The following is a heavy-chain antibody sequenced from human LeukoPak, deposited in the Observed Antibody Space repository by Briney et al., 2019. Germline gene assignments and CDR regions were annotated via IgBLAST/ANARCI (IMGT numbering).Heavy chain of an antibody. CDR1: GFTFSSYS. CDR3: AREGEPYCSGGSCYSNYGMDV. Sequence: GGSLRLSCAASGFTFSSYSMNWVRQAPGKGLEWVSYISSSSSTIYYADSVKGRFTISRDNAKNSLYLQMNSLRAEDTAVYYCAREGEPYCSGGSCYSNYGMDVWGQGTTVTVSS. J-gene: IGHJ6*02. V-gene: IGHV3-48*04. CDR2: ISSSSSTI. D-gene: IGHD2-15*01.